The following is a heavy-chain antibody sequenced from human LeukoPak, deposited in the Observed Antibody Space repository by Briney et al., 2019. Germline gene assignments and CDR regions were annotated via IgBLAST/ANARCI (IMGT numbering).Heavy chain of an antibody. CDR2: ITPILGIA. V-gene: IGHV1-69*04. D-gene: IGHD3-22*01. J-gene: IGHJ5*02. CDR3: ARDPYYYDSSGYYSKWFDP. Sequence: SVKVSCKASGGTFSSYAISWVRQAPGQGLEWMGRITPILGIANYAQKFQGRVTITADKSTSTAYMELSSLRSEDTAVYYCARDPYYYDSSGYYSKWFDPWGQGTLVTVSS. CDR1: GGTFSSYA.